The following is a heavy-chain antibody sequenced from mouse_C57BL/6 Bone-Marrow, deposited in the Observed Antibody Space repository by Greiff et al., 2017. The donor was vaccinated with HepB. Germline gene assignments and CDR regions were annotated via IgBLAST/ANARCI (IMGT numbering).Heavy chain of an antibody. Sequence: VQLQQPGAELVKPGASVKLSCKASGYTFTSYWMHWVKQRTEQGLEWIGRIDPEDGETKYAPKFQGKATITADTSSNTAYLQLSSLTSEDTAVYYCARPPTAQATWYAMDYWGQGTSVTVSS. D-gene: IGHD3-2*02. CDR1: GYTFTSYW. J-gene: IGHJ4*01. V-gene: IGHV14-2*01. CDR3: ARPPTAQATWYAMDY. CDR2: IDPEDGET.